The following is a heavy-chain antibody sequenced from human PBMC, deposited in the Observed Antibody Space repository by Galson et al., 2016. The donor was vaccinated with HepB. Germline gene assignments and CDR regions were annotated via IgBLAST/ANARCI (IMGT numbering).Heavy chain of an antibody. CDR1: GFTFSSYA. Sequence: SLRLSCAAPGFTFSSYAMTWVRLAPGRGPECVSGVSGSGLSTYSADSVKGRFTISRDNSKNTLYLQMNSLRADDTAIYYCAKDERGGYVTAQSKGFDYWGQGTLVTVSS. D-gene: IGHD5-24*01. CDR3: AKDERGGYVTAQSKGFDY. J-gene: IGHJ4*02. V-gene: IGHV3-23*01. CDR2: VSGSGLST.